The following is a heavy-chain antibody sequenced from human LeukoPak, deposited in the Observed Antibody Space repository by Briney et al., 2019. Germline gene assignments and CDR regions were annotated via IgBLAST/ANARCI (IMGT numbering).Heavy chain of an antibody. CDR1: GFTLSSYT. J-gene: IGHJ3*02. CDR2: ISSSSSCI. CDR3: ARVRIAVASGAFDM. D-gene: IGHD6-19*01. V-gene: IGHV3-21*01. Sequence: GGSLRLSCAASGFTLSSYTMNWVRQAPGKGLEWAASISSSSSCIHYADSVKGRFTISRDNAKNSLYLLMNSLRAEDTALYYCARVRIAVASGAFDMWGQGTMVTVSS.